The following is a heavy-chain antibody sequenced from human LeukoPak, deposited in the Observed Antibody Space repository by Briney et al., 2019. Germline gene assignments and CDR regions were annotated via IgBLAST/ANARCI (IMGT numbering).Heavy chain of an antibody. D-gene: IGHD1-26*01. CDR1: GGSISRSGYF. CDR2: IYDSGRT. Sequence: PSETLSLTCSVSGGSISRSGYFWGWIRQPPGKGLEWIGKIYDSGRTNHNPSLTSRVTISVDTSKNQFSLKLSSVTAADTAVYYCARLSQWELLGYYFDYWGQGTLVTVSS. V-gene: IGHV4-39*01. J-gene: IGHJ4*02. CDR3: ARLSQWELLGYYFDY.